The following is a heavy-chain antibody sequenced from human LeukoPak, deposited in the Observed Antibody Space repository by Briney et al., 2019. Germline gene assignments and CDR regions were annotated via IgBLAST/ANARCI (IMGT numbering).Heavy chain of an antibody. CDR2: IYYSGST. V-gene: IGHV4-59*01. D-gene: IGHD2-2*03. Sequence: KPSETLSLTCTVSGGSISSYYWSRIRQPPGKGLEWIGYIYYSGSTNYNPSLKSRVTISVDTSKNQFSLKLSSVTAADTAVYYCARVDIVVVPATITYYYYMDVWGKGTTVTVSS. CDR3: ARVDIVVVPATITYYYYMDV. CDR1: GGSISSYY. J-gene: IGHJ6*03.